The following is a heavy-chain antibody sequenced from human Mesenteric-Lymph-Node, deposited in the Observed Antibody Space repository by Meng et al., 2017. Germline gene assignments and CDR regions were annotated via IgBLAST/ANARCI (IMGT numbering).Heavy chain of an antibody. CDR2: ISAYSGNT. V-gene: IGHV1-18*01. D-gene: IGHD6-19*01. CDR1: GYNFNNYD. Sequence: ASVKVSCKASGYNFNNYDISWVRQAPGQGLEWVGWISAYSGNTNYAQKVQDRVTMTTDTSTSTAYMELRSLRSDDTAVYYCARDPGYSSGWPYFDYWGQGILVTVSS. J-gene: IGHJ4*02. CDR3: ARDPGYSSGWPYFDY.